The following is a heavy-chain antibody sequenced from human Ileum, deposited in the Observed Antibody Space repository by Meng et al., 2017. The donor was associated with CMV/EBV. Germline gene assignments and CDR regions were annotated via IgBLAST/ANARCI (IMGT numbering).Heavy chain of an antibody. CDR3: AKARYSSSWYYFDY. CDR1: GFTFRSYG. Sequence: AAGFTFRSYGMHWVRQAPGKGLEWVAVIWYDGSNKYYADSVKGRFTISRDNSKNTLYLQMNSLRAEDTAVYYCAKARYSSSWYYFDYWGQGTLVTVSS. D-gene: IGHD6-13*01. CDR2: IWYDGSNK. V-gene: IGHV3-33*06. J-gene: IGHJ4*02.